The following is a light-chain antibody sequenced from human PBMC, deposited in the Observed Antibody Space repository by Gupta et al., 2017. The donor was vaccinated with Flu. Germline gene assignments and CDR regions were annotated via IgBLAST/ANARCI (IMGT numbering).Light chain of an antibody. V-gene: IGKV1-16*02. Sequence: GDIVTITCRASQGISNYLAWFQRKPWKAPKSLIYGASALHSGVPSQFSGSGSGTDFTLTISSLKPEDFATYYCQQYYSSPWTFGQGTKVEIK. J-gene: IGKJ1*01. CDR3: QQYYSSPWT. CDR2: GAS. CDR1: QGISNY.